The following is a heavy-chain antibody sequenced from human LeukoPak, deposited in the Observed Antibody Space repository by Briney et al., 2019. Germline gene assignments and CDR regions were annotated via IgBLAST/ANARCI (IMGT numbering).Heavy chain of an antibody. V-gene: IGHV4-34*01. J-gene: IGHJ4*02. D-gene: IGHD1-26*01. CDR3: ARRTRVGATWYFDY. CDR2: INDSGST. Sequence: PSQTLSLTCADYGGSFSGYYWSWLRQPPGKGLEWIGEINDSGSTNYSPSLKSRVTISVDTSKNQFSLRLSSVTAADTAVYYCARRTRVGATWYFDYWGQGTPVTVSS. CDR1: GGSFSGYY.